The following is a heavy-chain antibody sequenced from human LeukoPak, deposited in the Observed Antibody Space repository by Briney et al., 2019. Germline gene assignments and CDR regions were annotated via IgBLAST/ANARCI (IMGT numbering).Heavy chain of an antibody. J-gene: IGHJ4*02. Sequence: GGSLRLSCAASGFTFRRCWMSWVRQVPGKGMEWVANIKHDESEKHYVDSVKGRFTISRDNAKNSLYLQMNSLRAEDTALYYCAKESYYYGSGSYYRGGHFDYWGQGTLVTVSS. D-gene: IGHD3-10*01. CDR2: IKHDESEK. CDR1: GFTFRRCW. V-gene: IGHV3-7*03. CDR3: AKESYYYGSGSYYRGGHFDY.